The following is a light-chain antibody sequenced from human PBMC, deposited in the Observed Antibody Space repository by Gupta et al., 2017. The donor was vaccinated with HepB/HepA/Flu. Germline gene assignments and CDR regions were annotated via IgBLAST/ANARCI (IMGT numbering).Light chain of an antibody. J-gene: IGLJ2*01. CDR3: SSYTMSRTVI. V-gene: IGLV2-18*02. CDR1: SRDIGTYNR. Sequence: QSALTQPPSVSGSPGQSVTISCTGTSRDIGTYNRVSWYQQPPGTAPKLMINEVTHRPSGVPDRFAGSKSGNTASLTISGLQAEDEADYYCSSYTMSRTVIFGGGTRLTVL. CDR2: EVT.